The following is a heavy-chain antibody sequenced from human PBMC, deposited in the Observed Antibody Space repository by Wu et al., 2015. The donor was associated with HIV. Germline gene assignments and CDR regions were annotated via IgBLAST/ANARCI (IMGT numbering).Heavy chain of an antibody. CDR1: GGTFINNG. CDR3: ARVSSKPSYYETSGYSERGYFDH. V-gene: IGHV1-69*13. D-gene: IGHD3-22*01. CDR2: ITPLSGRP. Sequence: QVQLLQSGAEVKKPGSSVKVSCKASGGTFINNGVNWVRQAPGEGLEWMGRITPLSGRPNYAQRFQGRLTIAADESTTTVYMELSSLKSDDTAVYYCARVSSKPSYYETSGYSERGYFDHWGQGTLVIVSS. J-gene: IGHJ4*02.